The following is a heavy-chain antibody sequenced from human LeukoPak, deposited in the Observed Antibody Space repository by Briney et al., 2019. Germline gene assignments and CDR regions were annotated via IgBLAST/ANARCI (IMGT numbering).Heavy chain of an antibody. CDR3: TRDSSGYYEGNAFDI. V-gene: IGHV4-59*01. J-gene: IGHJ3*02. D-gene: IGHD3-22*01. CDR2: IYYSGST. CDR1: GGSISSYY. Sequence: SSETLSLTCTVSGGSISSYYWSWIRQPPGKGLEWIGYIYYSGSTNYNPSLKSRVTISVDTSKNQFSLKLSSVTAADTAVYYCTRDSSGYYEGNAFDIWAKGQWSPSLQ.